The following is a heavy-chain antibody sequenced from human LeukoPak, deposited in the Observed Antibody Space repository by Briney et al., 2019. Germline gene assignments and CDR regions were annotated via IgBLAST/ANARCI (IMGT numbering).Heavy chain of an antibody. D-gene: IGHD2-2*02. CDR2: FDPEDGET. CDR1: GYTLTELS. V-gene: IGHV1-24*01. CDR3: ATDIVVVPAAIHPEFDY. J-gene: IGHJ4*02. Sequence: GASVKVSCKVSGYTLTELSMHWVRQAPRKGLEWMGGFDPEDGETIYAQKFQGRVTMTEDTSTDTAYMELSSLRSEDTAVYYCATDIVVVPAAIHPEFDYWGQGTLVTVSS.